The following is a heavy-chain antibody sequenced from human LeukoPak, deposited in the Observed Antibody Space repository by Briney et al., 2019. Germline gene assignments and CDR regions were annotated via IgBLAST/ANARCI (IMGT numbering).Heavy chain of an antibody. CDR1: GGSISGFY. CDR2: MSNNGAT. Sequence: SETLSLTCTVSGGSISGFYWSWIRQPPGKGLEWIGYMSNNGATTYNPSLKSRVTISIDMSNNHFSLTLKSVTAADKAVYYCARGSNYDSSGYYLYWGQGTLVTVSS. J-gene: IGHJ4*02. V-gene: IGHV4-59*01. D-gene: IGHD3-22*01. CDR3: ARGSNYDSSGYYLY.